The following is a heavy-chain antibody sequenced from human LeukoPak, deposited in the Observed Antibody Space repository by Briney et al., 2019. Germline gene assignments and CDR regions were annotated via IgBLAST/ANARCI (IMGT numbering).Heavy chain of an antibody. V-gene: IGHV3-21*01. CDR3: ARGWLGFGESNGGFDY. CDR2: ITSSGTYI. Sequence: GGSLGLSCPATGFDFNNYNMNWVRQAPGKGLEWVSSITSSGTYIYYADSVKGRFTISRDNAKNSLYLQMNSLRAEDTAVYYCARGWLGFGESNGGFDYWGQGTLVTVSS. J-gene: IGHJ4*02. CDR1: GFDFNNYN. D-gene: IGHD3-10*01.